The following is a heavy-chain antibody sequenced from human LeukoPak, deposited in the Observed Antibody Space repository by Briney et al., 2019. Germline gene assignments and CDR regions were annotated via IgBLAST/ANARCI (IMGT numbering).Heavy chain of an antibody. Sequence: GGSLRLSCAASGFTFSNFEMNWVRQIPGKGLEWLSFITRSSRIIYYADSVKGRFTISRDNANNSLHLQTNSLRVEDTGIYFCARGSTFGGVISDFWGQGTLVTVSS. CDR3: ARGSTFGGVISDF. CDR2: ITRSSRII. J-gene: IGHJ4*02. CDR1: GFTFSNFE. V-gene: IGHV3-48*03. D-gene: IGHD3-16*02.